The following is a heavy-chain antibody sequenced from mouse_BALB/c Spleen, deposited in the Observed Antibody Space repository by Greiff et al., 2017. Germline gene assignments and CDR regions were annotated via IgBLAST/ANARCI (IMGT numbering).Heavy chain of an antibody. V-gene: IGHV5-6-3*01. D-gene: IGHD3-2*01. J-gene: IGHJ4*01. CDR3: ARGRQLGLRYAMDY. Sequence: EVHLVESGGGLVQPGGSLKLSCAASGFTFSSYGMSWVRQTPDKRLELVATINSNGGSTYYPDSVKGRFTISRDNAKNTLYLQMSSLKSEDTAMYYCARGRQLGLRYAMDYWGQGTSVTVSS. CDR2: INSNGGST. CDR1: GFTFSSYG.